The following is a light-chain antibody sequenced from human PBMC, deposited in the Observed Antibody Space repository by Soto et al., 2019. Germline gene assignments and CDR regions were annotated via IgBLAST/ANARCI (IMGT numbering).Light chain of an antibody. CDR3: QQYGDSPGA. CDR2: DAS. J-gene: IGKJ3*01. V-gene: IGKV3-20*01. CDR1: QSVGRST. Sequence: IVLTQSPGTLSLSPGERVTLSCRASQSVGRSTLAWYQQRPGQAPRLLIDDASSRATGIPDRFSGSGSGTDFTLTINGLEPEDFAVYYCQQYGDSPGAFGPGTKVDI.